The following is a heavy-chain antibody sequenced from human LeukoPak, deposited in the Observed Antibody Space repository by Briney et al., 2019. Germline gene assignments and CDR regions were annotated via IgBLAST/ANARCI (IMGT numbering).Heavy chain of an antibody. Sequence: SETLSLTCTVSGGSISSSSYYWGWIRQPPGKGLEWIGSIYYSGSTYYNPSLKSRVTISVDTSKNQFSLKLSSVTAADTAVYYCASYSSGWYEDLRGQGTLVTVSS. J-gene: IGHJ5*02. CDR2: IYYSGST. D-gene: IGHD6-19*01. CDR3: ASYSSGWYEDL. CDR1: GGSISSSSYY. V-gene: IGHV4-39*01.